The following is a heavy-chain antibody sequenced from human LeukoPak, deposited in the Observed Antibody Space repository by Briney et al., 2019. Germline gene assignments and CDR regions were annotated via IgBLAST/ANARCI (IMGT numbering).Heavy chain of an antibody. CDR3: ARGSRIVVVTAQSRFDP. V-gene: IGHV7-4-1*02. Sequence: ASVKVSCKASGYTFNNYAINWVRQAPGQGLEWMGWINTNTGNPTYAQGFTGRFVFSLDNSVSTAYLQISSLKAEDTAVYYCARGSRIVVVTAQSRFDPWGQGTLVTVSS. CDR2: INTNTGNP. J-gene: IGHJ5*02. D-gene: IGHD2-21*02. CDR1: GYTFNNYA.